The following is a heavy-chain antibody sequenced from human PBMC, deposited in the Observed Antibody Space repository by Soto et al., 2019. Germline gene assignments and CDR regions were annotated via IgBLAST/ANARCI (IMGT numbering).Heavy chain of an antibody. CDR1: GGTFSSYA. CDR2: IIPIFGTA. D-gene: IGHD3-16*02. CDR3: ARAWGLRLGELSLLLDY. V-gene: IGHV1-69*13. J-gene: IGHJ4*02. Sequence: SVKVSCKASGGTFSSYAISRVRQAPGQGLEWMGGIIPIFGTANYAQKFQGRVTITADESTSTAYMELSSLRSEDTAVYYCARAWGLRLGELSLLLDYWGQGTLVTVSS.